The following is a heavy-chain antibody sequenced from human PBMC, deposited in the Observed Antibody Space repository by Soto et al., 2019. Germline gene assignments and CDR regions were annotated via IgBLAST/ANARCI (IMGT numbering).Heavy chain of an antibody. CDR3: AKDGAAGAVFDV. Sequence: ASVKVSCKASGYTFTGYYMHWVRQAPGQGLEWMGWINPNSGGTSYVQKFQGWVTMTRDTSISTAYIELSRLRSDDTGVYYCAKDGAAGAVFDVWAQGTTVTVSS. CDR1: GYTFTGYY. D-gene: IGHD6-13*01. CDR2: INPNSGGT. J-gene: IGHJ6*02. V-gene: IGHV1-2*04.